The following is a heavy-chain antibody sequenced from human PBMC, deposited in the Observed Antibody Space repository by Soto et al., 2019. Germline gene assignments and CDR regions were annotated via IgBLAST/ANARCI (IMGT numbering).Heavy chain of an antibody. Sequence: SLTCAVSGYSISSDYYWGWIRQPPGKGLEWIGSISHSGSAYYNPSLKTRVTMSVDTSKNQFSLKLSSVTAADTALYYCARGLSGGFDYWGQGTLVTVSS. CDR2: ISHSGSA. V-gene: IGHV4-38-2*01. CDR1: GYSISSDYY. J-gene: IGHJ4*02. D-gene: IGHD7-27*01. CDR3: ARGLSGGFDY.